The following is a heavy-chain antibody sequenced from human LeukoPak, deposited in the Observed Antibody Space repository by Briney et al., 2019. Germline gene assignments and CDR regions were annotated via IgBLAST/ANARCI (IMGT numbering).Heavy chain of an antibody. Sequence: SETLSLTCTVSGGSISSGGYYWSWIRQHPGKGLEWIGYIYYSGSTYYNPSLKSRVTISVDTSKNQFSLKLSSVTAADTAVYYCARAWRKIAHDYGDHAGWGLFDYWGQGTLVTVS. CDR3: ARAWRKIAHDYGDHAGWGLFDY. D-gene: IGHD4-17*01. CDR2: IYYSGST. V-gene: IGHV4-31*03. CDR1: GGSISSGGYY. J-gene: IGHJ4*02.